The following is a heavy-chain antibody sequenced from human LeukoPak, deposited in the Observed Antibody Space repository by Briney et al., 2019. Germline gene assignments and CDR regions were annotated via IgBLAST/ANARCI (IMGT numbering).Heavy chain of an antibody. Sequence: PGGSLRLSCAASGFTFDDYAMHWVRQAPGKGLEWVSGISWNSGSIGYAGSVKGRFTISRDNAKNSPYLQMNSLRAEDTALYYCAKLPSLVGATIDAFDIWGQGTMVTVSS. D-gene: IGHD1-26*01. J-gene: IGHJ3*02. CDR2: ISWNSGSI. CDR3: AKLPSLVGATIDAFDI. CDR1: GFTFDDYA. V-gene: IGHV3-9*01.